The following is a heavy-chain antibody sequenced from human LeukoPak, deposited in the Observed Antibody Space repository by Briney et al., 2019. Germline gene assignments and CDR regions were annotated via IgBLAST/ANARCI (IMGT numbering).Heavy chain of an antibody. CDR3: AREGIDILTGYPNTPFDY. Sequence: ASVKVSCKASGYTFTSYAMNWVRQAPGQGLEWMGWINTNTGNPTYAQGFTGRFVFSLDTSVSTAYLQISSLKAEDTAVYYCAREGIDILTGYPNTPFDYWGQGTLVTVSS. CDR2: INTNTGNP. V-gene: IGHV7-4-1*02. J-gene: IGHJ4*02. CDR1: GYTFTSYA. D-gene: IGHD3-9*01.